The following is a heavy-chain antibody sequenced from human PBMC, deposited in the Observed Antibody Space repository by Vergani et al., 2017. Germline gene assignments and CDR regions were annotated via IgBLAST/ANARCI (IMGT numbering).Heavy chain of an antibody. CDR2: IYPGDSDT. Sequence: EVQLVQSGAEVKKPGESLKISCKGSGYSFTSYWIGWVRQMPGKGLEWMGIIYPGDSDTRYSPSFQGQVTISADKSISTAYLQMNSLRAEDTAVYYCARDERLRLGELSFPFDYWGQGTLVTVSS. V-gene: IGHV5-51*01. CDR1: GYSFTSYW. CDR3: ARDERLRLGELSFPFDY. J-gene: IGHJ4*02. D-gene: IGHD3-16*02.